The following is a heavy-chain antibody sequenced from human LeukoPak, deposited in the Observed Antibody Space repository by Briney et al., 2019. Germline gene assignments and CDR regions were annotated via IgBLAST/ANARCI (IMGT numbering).Heavy chain of an antibody. D-gene: IGHD3-3*01. Sequence: SGGSLRLSCAASGFTFSSYWMSWVRQAPGKGLEWVSSISSSSSYIYYADSVKGRFTISRDNAKNSLYLQMNSLRAEDTAVYYCARDASTDSYYYYMDVWGKGTTVTISS. CDR3: ARDASTDSYYYYMDV. CDR2: ISSSSSYI. V-gene: IGHV3-21*01. J-gene: IGHJ6*03. CDR1: GFTFSSYW.